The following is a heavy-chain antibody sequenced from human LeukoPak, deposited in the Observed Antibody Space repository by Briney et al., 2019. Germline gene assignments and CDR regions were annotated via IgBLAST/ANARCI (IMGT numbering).Heavy chain of an antibody. V-gene: IGHV3-53*01. CDR3: AKAIMVYAMQFDY. Sequence: PGGSLRLSCAASGFTVSSNYMSWVRQAPGKGLEWVSVIYSGGSTYYADSVKGRFTISRDNSKNTLYLQMNSLRAEDTAVYYCAKAIMVYAMQFDYWGQGTLVTVSS. D-gene: IGHD2-8*01. CDR2: IYSGGST. J-gene: IGHJ4*02. CDR1: GFTVSSNY.